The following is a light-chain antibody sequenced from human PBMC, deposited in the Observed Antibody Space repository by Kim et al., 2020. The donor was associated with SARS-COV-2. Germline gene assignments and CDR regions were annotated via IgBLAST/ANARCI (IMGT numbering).Light chain of an antibody. Sequence: SSELTQDPAVSVALGQTVTITCRGDSLKTSYAGWSQQKAGEAPVLVIYDKNSRPSGVPDRFSGSSSGNTASLTITGAQAEDEAEYYCNSRDTTGYHVIFGGGTQLTVL. J-gene: IGLJ2*01. CDR1: SLKTSY. CDR3: NSRDTTGYHVI. CDR2: DKN. V-gene: IGLV3-19*01.